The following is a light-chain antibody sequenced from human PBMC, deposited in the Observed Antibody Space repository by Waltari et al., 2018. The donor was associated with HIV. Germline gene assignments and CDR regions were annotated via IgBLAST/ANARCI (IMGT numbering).Light chain of an antibody. V-gene: IGLV2-8*01. CDR3: SSYAGRHVYV. CDR2: EVN. Sequence: QSALSQPPSASGSPGQSVTVSCTGTSSDVGLYNFVSWYQHHPGEAPQVIIYEVNKRPSGVPDRFSGSKSGNTASRTVSGLQPEDEADYYCSSYAGRHVYVFGTGTTVTVL. CDR1: SSDVGLYNF. J-gene: IGLJ1*01.